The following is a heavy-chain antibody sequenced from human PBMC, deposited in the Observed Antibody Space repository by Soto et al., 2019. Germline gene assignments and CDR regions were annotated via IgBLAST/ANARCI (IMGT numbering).Heavy chain of an antibody. CDR3: ARDSLYYGSGSYYKVSDY. Sequence: GGSLRLSCAASGFTFSSYAMSWVRQAPGKGLEWVSAISGSGGSTYYADSVKGRFTISRDSSKNTLYLQMDNLRADDTAVYLCARDSLYYGSGSYYKVSDYWGQGTLVTVSS. J-gene: IGHJ4*02. CDR1: GFTFSSYA. D-gene: IGHD3-10*01. V-gene: IGHV3-23*01. CDR2: ISGSGGST.